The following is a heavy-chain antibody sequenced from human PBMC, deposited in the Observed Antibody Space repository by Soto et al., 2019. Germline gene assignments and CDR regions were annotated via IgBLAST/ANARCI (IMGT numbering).Heavy chain of an antibody. CDR1: GFTFTNFA. CDR3: AKGKASGWYYFDY. CDR2: ISASGRDT. J-gene: IGHJ4*02. V-gene: IGHV3-23*01. D-gene: IGHD6-19*01. Sequence: GESLKISCAASGFTFTNFAMSWVRQAPGRGLEWVSGISASGRDTYYADSVKDRFTVSRDNSKNTLYLQMNSLRAEDTAIYYCAKGKASGWYYFDYWGQGARVTVSS.